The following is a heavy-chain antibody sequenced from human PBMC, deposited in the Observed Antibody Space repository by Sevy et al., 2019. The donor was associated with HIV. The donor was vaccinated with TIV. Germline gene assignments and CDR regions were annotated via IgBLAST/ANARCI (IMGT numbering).Heavy chain of an antibody. Sequence: GGSLRLSCAASGFTFSSYWMSWVRQAPGKGLEWVANIKQDGSEKYYVYSVKGRFTISRDNAKNSLYLQMNSLRAEDTAVYYCARDLLGVAAAGTWADYYYGMDVWGQGTTVTVSS. D-gene: IGHD6-13*01. CDR2: IKQDGSEK. CDR3: ARDLLGVAAAGTWADYYYGMDV. CDR1: GFTFSSYW. J-gene: IGHJ6*02. V-gene: IGHV3-7*03.